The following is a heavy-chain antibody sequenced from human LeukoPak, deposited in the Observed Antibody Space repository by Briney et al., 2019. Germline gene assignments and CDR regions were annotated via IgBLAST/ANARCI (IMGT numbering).Heavy chain of an antibody. J-gene: IGHJ5*02. CDR3: VREVWSHNCFDP. CDR2: INSSGST. D-gene: IGHD2-21*01. Sequence: SHTLSLTCTVPGGSISSGSYYWSWVRQPAGKGLEWIGRINSSGSTNYNPSLKSRVTISVDTSKNQFSLKLTSVTAADTALYYCVREVWSHNCFDPWGQGALVTVSS. CDR1: GGSISSGSYY. V-gene: IGHV4-61*02.